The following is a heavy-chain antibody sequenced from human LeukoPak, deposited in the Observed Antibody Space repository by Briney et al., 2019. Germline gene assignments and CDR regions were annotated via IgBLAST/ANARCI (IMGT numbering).Heavy chain of an antibody. CDR1: GFNFGDYL. D-gene: IGHD6-19*01. Sequence: GGSLRLSCTASGFNFGDYLMSWFRQAPGKGLEWVGFISGGTTEYAASVKGRFTISRDDSTSIDYLQMNRVTIEATDLAYFFLSRGWLSVYGGQGTLVTVSS. J-gene: IGHJ4*02. V-gene: IGHV3-49*03. CDR3: FLSRGWLSVY. CDR2: ISGGTT.